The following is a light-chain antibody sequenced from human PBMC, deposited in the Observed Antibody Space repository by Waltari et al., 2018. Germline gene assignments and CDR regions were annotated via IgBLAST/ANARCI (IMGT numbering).Light chain of an antibody. V-gene: IGKV1-39*01. CDR2: AAS. J-gene: IGKJ1*01. Sequence: DIQMTQSPSSLSASVGDRVAIACRASQTMTNNLNWYQQKPGKAPKLLIYAASSLQSGVPSRFSGSGSGTHFTLTISSLQPEDFATYYCQQSYTTPWTFGLGTTVEIK. CDR1: QTMTNN. CDR3: QQSYTTPWT.